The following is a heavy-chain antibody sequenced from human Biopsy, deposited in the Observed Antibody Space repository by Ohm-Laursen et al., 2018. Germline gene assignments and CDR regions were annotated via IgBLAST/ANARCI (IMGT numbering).Heavy chain of an antibody. CDR1: GFTFSSYE. Sequence: SLRLSCAASGFTFSSYEMNWVRQAPGKGLEWVSYISSSGSTIYYADSVKGRFTISRDNSKNTLYLQMNSLRGEDTAAYYCAKCMTGGSNYYFHHCGQGTLVTVSS. CDR3: AKCMTGGSNYYFHH. CDR2: ISSSGSTI. V-gene: IGHV3-48*03. J-gene: IGHJ4*02. D-gene: IGHD2-8*01.